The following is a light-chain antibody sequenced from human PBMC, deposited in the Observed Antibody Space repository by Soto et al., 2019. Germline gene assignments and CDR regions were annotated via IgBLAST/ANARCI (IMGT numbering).Light chain of an antibody. CDR3: QQSYSTPLT. J-gene: IGKJ3*01. CDR2: AAS. Sequence: ILLTQSPSSLSASVGDRVTITCLASQGIDASLAWYQQKPGKAPKLLIYAASNLQSGVPSRISGSRSGTNFTLTISSLQPEDFGTYFCQQSYSTPLTFGPGTKVDIK. CDR1: QGIDAS. V-gene: IGKV1-39*01.